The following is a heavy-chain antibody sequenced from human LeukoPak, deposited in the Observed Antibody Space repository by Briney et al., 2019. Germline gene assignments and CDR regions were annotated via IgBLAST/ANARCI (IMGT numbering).Heavy chain of an antibody. CDR2: ISSSSSYI. CDR3: AREATMVRGANYYYYGMDV. J-gene: IGHJ6*02. CDR1: GFTFSSYS. Sequence: GGSLRLSCAASGFTFSSYSMNWVRQAPGKGLEWVSSISSSSSYIYYADSVKGRFTISRDNAKSSLYLQMNSLRAEDTAVYYCAREATMVRGANYYYYGMDVWGQGTTVTVSS. D-gene: IGHD3-10*01. V-gene: IGHV3-21*01.